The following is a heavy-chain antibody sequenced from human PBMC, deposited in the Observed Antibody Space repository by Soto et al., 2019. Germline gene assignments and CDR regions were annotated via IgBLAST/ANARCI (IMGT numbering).Heavy chain of an antibody. J-gene: IGHJ6*02. Sequence: GASVKVSRKASGGTFSSYAISWVRQAPGQGLEWMGGIIPIFGTANYAQKFQGRVTITADESTSTAYMELSGLRSEDTAVYYCARIGIVVVPAAITANCYYYYYGMDVWGQGTTVTVSS. D-gene: IGHD2-2*02. CDR3: ARIGIVVVPAAITANCYYYYYGMDV. CDR1: GGTFSSYA. CDR2: IIPIFGTA. V-gene: IGHV1-69*13.